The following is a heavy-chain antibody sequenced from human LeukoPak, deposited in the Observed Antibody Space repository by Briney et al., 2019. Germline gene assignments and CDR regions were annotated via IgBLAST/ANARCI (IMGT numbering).Heavy chain of an antibody. CDR1: GFTFKSYD. J-gene: IGHJ4*02. CDR3: ARGGRGSSWFDN. D-gene: IGHD6-13*01. V-gene: IGHV3-13*01. Sequence: GGSLRLSCAASGFTFKSYDMHWVRQAAGEGLEWVSAIGTAGDTYYPGSVKGRFTISRENAKNSLYLQMNSLRAGDTAVYYCARGGRGSSWFDNWGQGILVTVSS. CDR2: IGTAGDT.